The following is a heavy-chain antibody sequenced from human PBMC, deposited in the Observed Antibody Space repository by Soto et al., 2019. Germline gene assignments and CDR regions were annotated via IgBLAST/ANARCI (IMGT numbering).Heavy chain of an antibody. Sequence: QVQLVQSGGEVKRPGASVKVSCKTSGYTFSNYGITWVRQAPGQPLEWLGWISLYSDGTNYAQKFQGRVPITTDTSTTTADMELRSLRADDTAVYYCARVVPGAEAWFGPWGQGTLVTVSS. D-gene: IGHD2-2*01. CDR1: GYTFSNYG. CDR3: ARVVPGAEAWFGP. V-gene: IGHV1-18*01. CDR2: ISLYSDGT. J-gene: IGHJ5*02.